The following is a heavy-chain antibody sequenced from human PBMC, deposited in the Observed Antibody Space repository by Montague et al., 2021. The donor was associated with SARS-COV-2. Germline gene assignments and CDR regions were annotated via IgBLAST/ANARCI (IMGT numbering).Heavy chain of an antibody. J-gene: IGHJ6*02. CDR3: ARPRSGSYYSGMDV. D-gene: IGHD1-26*01. CDR1: GFTFSSYA. CDR2: ISYDGSNK. V-gene: IGHV3-30-3*01. Sequence: SLRLSCAASGFTFSSYAMRWVRQAPGKGLEWVAVISYDGSNKYYADSVKGRFTISRDNSKNTLYLQMNSLRAEDTAVYYCARPRSGSYYSGMDVWGQGTTVTVSS.